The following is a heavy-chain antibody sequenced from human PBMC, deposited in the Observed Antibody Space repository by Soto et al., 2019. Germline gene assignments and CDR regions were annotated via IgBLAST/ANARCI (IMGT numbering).Heavy chain of an antibody. CDR1: GGSISSYY. CDR2: IYYSGST. V-gene: IGHV4-59*08. CDR3: ARFSGYSYGIYFDY. Sequence: PSETLSLTCTVSGGSISSYYWSWIRQPPGKELEWIGYIYYSGSTNYNPSLKSRVTISVDTSKNQFSLKLSSVTAADTSVYYCARFSGYSYGIYFDYWGQGTLVTVSS. D-gene: IGHD5-18*01. J-gene: IGHJ4*02.